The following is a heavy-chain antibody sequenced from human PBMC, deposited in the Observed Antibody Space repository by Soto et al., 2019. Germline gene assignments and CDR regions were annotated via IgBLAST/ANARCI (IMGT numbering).Heavy chain of an antibody. D-gene: IGHD3-3*01. J-gene: IGHJ6*02. CDR3: ARAYYDFWSGYWGGYYYGMDV. CDR1: GYTFTSYG. V-gene: IGHV1-18*01. CDR2: ISAYNGNT. Sequence: EASVKVSCKASGYTFTSYGISWVRQAPGQGLEWMGWISAYNGNTNYAQKLQGRVTMTTDTSTSTAYMELRSLRSDDTAVYYCARAYYDFWSGYWGGYYYGMDVWGQGTTVTVSS.